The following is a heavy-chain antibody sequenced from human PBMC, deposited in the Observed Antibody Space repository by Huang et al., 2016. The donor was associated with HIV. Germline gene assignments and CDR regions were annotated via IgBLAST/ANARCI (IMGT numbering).Heavy chain of an antibody. V-gene: IGHV4-34*01. J-gene: IGHJ3*02. Sequence: QVQLQQWGAGLLKPSETLSLTCAVYGGSFRGYYWSWIRQSPGKGLEWIGEINHSGSTNYNPSLKSRRTISVDTSKNQFSLKLSSVTAADTAVYYCARERMMSWLDDHDAFDIWGQGTMVTVSS. D-gene: IGHD1-1*01. CDR3: ARERMMSWLDDHDAFDI. CDR1: GGSFRGYY. CDR2: INHSGST.